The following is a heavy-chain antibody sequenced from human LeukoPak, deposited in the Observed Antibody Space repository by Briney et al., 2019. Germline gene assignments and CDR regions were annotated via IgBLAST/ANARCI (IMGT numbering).Heavy chain of an antibody. J-gene: IGHJ4*02. D-gene: IGHD3-22*01. CDR2: IYYSGST. CDR1: GGSISSYY. V-gene: IGHV4-59*01. Sequence: PSETLSLTCTASGGSISSYYWSWIRQPPGKGLEWIGCIYYSGSTNYNSSLKSRVTISVYTSKNQFSLKLSSVTAADTAVYYCARVAPRCYPDSSGCYFDYWGQGTLVTVSS. CDR3: ARVAPRCYPDSSGCYFDY.